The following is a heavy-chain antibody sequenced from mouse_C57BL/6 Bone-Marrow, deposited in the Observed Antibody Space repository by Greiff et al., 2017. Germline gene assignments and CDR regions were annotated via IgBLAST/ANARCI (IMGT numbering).Heavy chain of an antibody. CDR3: VRALDYDGSSDVLYVDV. J-gene: IGHJ1*03. CDR2: ISDGGSYT. D-gene: IGHD1-1*01. CDR1: GFTFSSYA. Sequence: EVKLMESGGGLVKPGGSLKLSCAASGFTFSSYAMSWVRQTPEKRLEWVANISDGGSYTYYPDNVKGRFTLSRDNDKNNLYLQMSNLTSEDTDMFNCVRALDYDGSSDVLYVDVWGTGTTVTVSS. V-gene: IGHV5-4*03.